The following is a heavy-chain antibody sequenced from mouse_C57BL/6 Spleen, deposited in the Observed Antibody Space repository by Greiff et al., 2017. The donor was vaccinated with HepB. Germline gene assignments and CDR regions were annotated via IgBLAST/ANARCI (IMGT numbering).Heavy chain of an antibody. CDR1: GFTFSSYA. Sequence: VQLVESGGGLVKPGGSLKLSCAASGFTFSSYAMSWVRQTPEKRLEWVATISDGGSYTYYPDNVKGRFTISRDNAKNNLYLQMSHLKSEDTAMYYCARDRTTVESFDYWGQGTTLTVSS. D-gene: IGHD1-1*01. V-gene: IGHV5-4*01. CDR2: ISDGGSYT. CDR3: ARDRTTVESFDY. J-gene: IGHJ2*01.